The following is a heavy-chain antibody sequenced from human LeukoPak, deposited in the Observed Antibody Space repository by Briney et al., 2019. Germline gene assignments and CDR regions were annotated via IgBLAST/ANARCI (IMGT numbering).Heavy chain of an antibody. V-gene: IGHV4-39*01. CDR2: VYYTGSS. CDR1: GASVTSGGFY. D-gene: IGHD3-10*01. J-gene: IGHJ5*02. Sequence: SETLSLTCSVSGASVTSGGFYWGWLRQPPGKGLEWIATVYYTGSSYYNPSLKSRVTISIDTSKNQFSLNLRSVLAADTALYYCARHSGSGSLSRPFDPWGQGTLVTVSS. CDR3: ARHSGSGSLSRPFDP.